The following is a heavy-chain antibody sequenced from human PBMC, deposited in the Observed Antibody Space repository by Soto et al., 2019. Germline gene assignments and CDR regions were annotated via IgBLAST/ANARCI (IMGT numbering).Heavy chain of an antibody. CDR3: ATAGSYRFDH. CDR2: INPDATTI. V-gene: IGHV3-74*01. D-gene: IGHD3-10*01. CDR1: GFTFSNYW. J-gene: IGHJ4*02. Sequence: PGGSLRLSCATSGFTFSNYWIHWVRQAPREGLVWVSRINPDATTINYADSVKGRFTVSRDNAKNTLYLQMNSLRAEDTAVYYCATAGSYRFDHWGQGTLVTVSS.